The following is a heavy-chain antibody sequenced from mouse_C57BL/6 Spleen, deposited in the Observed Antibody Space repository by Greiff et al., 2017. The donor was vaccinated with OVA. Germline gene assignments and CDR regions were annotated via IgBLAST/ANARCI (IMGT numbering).Heavy chain of an antibody. CDR1: GFSLTSYG. D-gene: IGHD4-1*01. CDR3: ARNVNWDVYFDY. CDR2: IWSGGST. V-gene: IGHV2-2*01. J-gene: IGHJ2*01. Sequence: VQLQQSGPGLVQPSQSLSITCTASGFSLTSYGVHWVRQSPGKGLEWLGVIWSGGSTDYNAAFISRLSISKDNSKSQVFFKMNSLQADDTAIYYCARNVNWDVYFDYWGQGTTLTVSS.